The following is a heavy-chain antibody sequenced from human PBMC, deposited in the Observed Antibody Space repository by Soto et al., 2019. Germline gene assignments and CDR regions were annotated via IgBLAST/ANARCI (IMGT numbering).Heavy chain of an antibody. CDR2: INANSGGT. CDR1: GYTFTGYY. Sequence: GASVKVSCKASGYTFTGYYMHWVRQAPGQGLEWMGWINANSGGTNYAQKSQGWVTMTRDTSISTAYMELRSLRSDDTAVYYCARVYGGYGDYWGQGTLVTVSS. CDR3: ARVYGGYGDY. J-gene: IGHJ4*02. V-gene: IGHV1-2*04. D-gene: IGHD5-12*01.